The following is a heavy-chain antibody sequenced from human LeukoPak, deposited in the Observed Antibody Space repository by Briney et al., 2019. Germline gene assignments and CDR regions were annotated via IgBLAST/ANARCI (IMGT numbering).Heavy chain of an antibody. CDR1: GFTFSSYA. Sequence: GGSLRLSCAASGFTFSSYAMSWVRQAPGMGLEWVSAISNSGGSTFYAESVRGRFTISRDNSKNTLYLQMNSLRAEDTAVYYCALNWGNDFWGQGTLVTVSS. J-gene: IGHJ4*02. CDR2: ISNSGGST. D-gene: IGHD7-27*01. V-gene: IGHV3-23*01. CDR3: ALNWGNDF.